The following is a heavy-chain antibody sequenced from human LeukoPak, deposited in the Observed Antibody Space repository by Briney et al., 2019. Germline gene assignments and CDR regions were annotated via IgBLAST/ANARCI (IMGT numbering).Heavy chain of an antibody. J-gene: IGHJ4*02. V-gene: IGHV3-21*01. Sequence: GGSLRLSCAASGFTFSSYSMNWVRQAPGKGLEWVSSISSSSSYIYYADSVKGRFTISRDNAKNSLYLQMNSLRAEDTAVYYCARDSPLYDFWSGYYTDYFDYWGQGTLVTVSS. CDR2: ISSSSSYI. CDR1: GFTFSSYS. CDR3: ARDSPLYDFWSGYYTDYFDY. D-gene: IGHD3-3*01.